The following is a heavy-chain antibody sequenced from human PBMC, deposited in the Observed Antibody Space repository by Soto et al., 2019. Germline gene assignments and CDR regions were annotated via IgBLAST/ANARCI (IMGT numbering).Heavy chain of an antibody. CDR2: IYWHDDK. CDR3: AHGGPGGYDI. CDR1: GFSLSTRGGG. D-gene: IGHD3-10*01. J-gene: IGHJ4*02. Sequence: QIISKVSGPTLVKPTQTLTQTCTFAGFSLSTRGGGVGWIRQPPGKALEWLALIYWHDDKRYSPSLKSRLTTTKDTSKNQVVLTMTNMDPVDTATYYCAHGGPGGYDIWGQGILVTVSS. V-gene: IGHV2-5*01.